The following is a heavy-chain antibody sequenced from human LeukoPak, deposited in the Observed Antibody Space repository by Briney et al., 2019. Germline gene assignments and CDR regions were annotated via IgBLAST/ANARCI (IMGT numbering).Heavy chain of an antibody. J-gene: IGHJ3*02. CDR1: GYTFTGYY. V-gene: IGHV1-2*02. Sequence: ASVKVSCKASGYTFTGYYMHWVRQAPGQGLEWMGWINPNSGGTNYAQKFQGRVTMTRDTSISTAYMELSRLRSDDTAVYYCARVVLRYFDWLLDPEMPFDIWGQGTMVTVSS. D-gene: IGHD3-9*01. CDR3: ARVVLRYFDWLLDPEMPFDI. CDR2: INPNSGGT.